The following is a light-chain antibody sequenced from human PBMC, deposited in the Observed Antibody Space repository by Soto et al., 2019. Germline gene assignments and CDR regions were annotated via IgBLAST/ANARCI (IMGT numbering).Light chain of an antibody. CDR2: NYD. CDR3: VAWDDSLKGVL. CDR1: RSNIGSNT. V-gene: IGLV1-44*01. J-gene: IGLJ2*01. Sequence: QSVLTQPPSASGTPGQRVTISCSGSRSNIGSNTVHWYQQLPGTAPKLLIYNYDQRPSGVPDRFSGSKSGTSASLAISGLQSEDEADYYCVAWDDSLKGVLFGGGTKLTVL.